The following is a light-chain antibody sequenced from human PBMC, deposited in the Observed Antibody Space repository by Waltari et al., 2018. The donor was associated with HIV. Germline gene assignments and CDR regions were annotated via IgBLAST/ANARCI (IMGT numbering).Light chain of an antibody. J-gene: IGLJ3*02. CDR1: SIDIGAYDF. Sequence: QSALTQPPSASGSLGQSVTISCTGSSIDIGAYDFVSGFQPHPHSAPKLLLYEVTRRPSTVSARFSGSRSGNTAFLTVAGLQPDDEATYFCSSYGDSLRVLFGGGTNVTVL. CDR2: EVT. CDR3: SSYGDSLRVL. V-gene: IGLV2-8*01.